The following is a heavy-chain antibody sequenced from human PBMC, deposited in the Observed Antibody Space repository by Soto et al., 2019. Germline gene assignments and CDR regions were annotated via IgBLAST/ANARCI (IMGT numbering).Heavy chain of an antibody. Sequence: GGSLRLSCAASGFTFSSYAMHWVRQAPGKGLEYVSAISSNGGSTYYANSVKGRFTISRDNSKNTLYLQMSSLRAEDIAVYYCARTIPYGETSLYFDYWGQGTLVTVSS. CDR3: ARTIPYGETSLYFDY. V-gene: IGHV3-64*01. CDR2: ISSNGGST. D-gene: IGHD4-17*01. CDR1: GFTFSSYA. J-gene: IGHJ4*02.